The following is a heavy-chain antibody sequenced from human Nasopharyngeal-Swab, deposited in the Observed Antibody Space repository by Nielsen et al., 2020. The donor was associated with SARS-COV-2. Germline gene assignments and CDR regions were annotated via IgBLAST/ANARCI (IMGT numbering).Heavy chain of an antibody. CDR2: INPSGGST. J-gene: IGHJ5*02. CDR3: ARDRGCSGGSCYGDWFDP. Sequence: ASVKVSCKASGYTFTSYYMHWVRQAPGQGLEWMGIINPSGGSTSYAQKFQGRVTMTRDTSTSTAYMELRSLRSDDTAVYYCARDRGCSGGSCYGDWFDPWGQGTLVIVSS. V-gene: IGHV1-46*01. CDR1: GYTFTSYY. D-gene: IGHD2-15*01.